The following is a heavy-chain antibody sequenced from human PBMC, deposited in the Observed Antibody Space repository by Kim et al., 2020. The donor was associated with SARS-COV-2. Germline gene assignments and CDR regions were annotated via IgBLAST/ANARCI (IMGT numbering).Heavy chain of an antibody. Sequence: GGSLRLSCAASGFDFNKAWMSWVRQAPGKGLEWVGRIKTTRGGGTIDYAAPAKGRFTISRDDSKNTVDLQMNSLKTEDTAEYYCTTDRGAHCGGDCSEIDWGQGTLVTVSS. V-gene: IGHV3-15*01. CDR1: GFDFNKAW. J-gene: IGHJ4*02. D-gene: IGHD2-21*02. CDR3: TTDRGAHCGGDCSEID. CDR2: IKTTRGGGTI.